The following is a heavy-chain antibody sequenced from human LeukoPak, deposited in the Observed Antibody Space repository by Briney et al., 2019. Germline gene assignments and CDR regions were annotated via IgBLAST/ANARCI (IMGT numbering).Heavy chain of an antibody. Sequence: ASVKVSCKASGYTFTSYDINWVRQATGQGLEWMGWMNPNSGNTGYAQKLQGRVTMTTDTSTSTAYMELRSLRSDDTAVYYCARDPQRNSGWYRYNWFDPWGQGTLVTVSS. CDR1: GYTFTSYD. J-gene: IGHJ5*02. CDR2: MNPNSGNT. CDR3: ARDPQRNSGWYRYNWFDP. D-gene: IGHD6-19*01. V-gene: IGHV1-8*01.